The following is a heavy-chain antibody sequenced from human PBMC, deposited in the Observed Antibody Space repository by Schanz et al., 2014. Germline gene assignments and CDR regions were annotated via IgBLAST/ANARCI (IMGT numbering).Heavy chain of an antibody. V-gene: IGHV3-30*02. CDR3: ASENLNXXXXXX. CDR2: IRYDGSNN. J-gene: IGHJ3*01. Sequence: QVQLVESGGGVVQPGGSLRLSCAASGFTFSSYGMHWVRQAPGKGLEWVAFIRYDGSNNYYADSVKGRFTISRDNAKNSLYLEMXXXXXXXXXVYYCASENLNXXXXXXWGXG. D-gene: IGHD2-21*01. CDR1: GFTFSSYG.